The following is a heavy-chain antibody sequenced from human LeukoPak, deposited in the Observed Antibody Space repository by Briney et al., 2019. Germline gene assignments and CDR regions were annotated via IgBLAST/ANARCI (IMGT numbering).Heavy chain of an antibody. D-gene: IGHD7-27*01. V-gene: IGHV3-23*01. Sequence: SGGSLRLSCAASGFTFSSYAMNWARQAPGKGLEWVSAISGSGGSTYYADSVKGRFTISRDNSKNTLYLQMNSLRAEDTAVYYCAKAPLGYYYYYMDVWGKGTTVTISS. CDR2: ISGSGGST. CDR1: GFTFSSYA. J-gene: IGHJ6*03. CDR3: AKAPLGYYYYYMDV.